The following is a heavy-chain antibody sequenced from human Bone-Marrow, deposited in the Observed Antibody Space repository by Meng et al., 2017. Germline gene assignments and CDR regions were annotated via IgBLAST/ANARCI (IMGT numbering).Heavy chain of an antibody. Sequence: ASVKVSCKASGYTFTSYDMHWVRQAPGQGLEWMGIINPSGGNTSYAQKFQGRVTMTRDTSTSTVYMELSSLRSEDPAVYYCERGRTFHYYGSGSYYRPFDYWGQGTLVTVSS. CDR3: ERGRTFHYYGSGSYYRPFDY. J-gene: IGHJ4*02. D-gene: IGHD3-10*01. V-gene: IGHV1-46*01. CDR1: GYTFTSYD. CDR2: INPSGGNT.